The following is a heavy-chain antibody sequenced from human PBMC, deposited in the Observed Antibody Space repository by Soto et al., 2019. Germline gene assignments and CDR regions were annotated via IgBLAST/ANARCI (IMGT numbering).Heavy chain of an antibody. CDR3: ARVVVVIPPGYYYAMDV. D-gene: IGHD3-22*01. Sequence: GGSLRLSCAASGFTFSSFHMNWVRQAPGRGLEWVAYITSSSDTIYYSDSVKGRFTISRDNGKNSLFLQMNSLRDEDTAVYYCARVVVVIPPGYYYAMDVRGQGTTVTVSS. CDR2: ITSSSDTI. CDR1: GFTFSSFH. J-gene: IGHJ6*02. V-gene: IGHV3-48*02.